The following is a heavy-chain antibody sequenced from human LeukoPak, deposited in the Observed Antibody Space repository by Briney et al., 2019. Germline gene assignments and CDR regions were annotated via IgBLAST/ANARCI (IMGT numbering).Heavy chain of an antibody. CDR3: AKGRYYYDSSDAFDI. D-gene: IGHD3-22*01. Sequence: PGGCLRLSCAASGFTFSSYAMSWVRQAPGKGLEWVSAISGSGGSTYYADSVKGRLTISRDNSKNTLYLQMNSLRAEDTAVYYCAKGRYYYDSSDAFDIWGQGTMVTVSS. CDR2: ISGSGGST. CDR1: GFTFSSYA. V-gene: IGHV3-23*01. J-gene: IGHJ3*02.